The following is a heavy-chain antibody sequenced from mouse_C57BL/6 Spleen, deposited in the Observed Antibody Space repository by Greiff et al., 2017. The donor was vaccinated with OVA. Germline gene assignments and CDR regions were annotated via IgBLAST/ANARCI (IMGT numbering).Heavy chain of an antibody. Sequence: QVQLKESGAELARPGASVKLSCKASGYIFTSYGISWVKQRTGQGLEWIGEIYPRSGNTYYNEKFKGKATLTADKSSSTAYMELRSLTSEDSAVYFCARCDYEYVYWYFDVWGTGTTVTVSS. D-gene: IGHD2-4*01. J-gene: IGHJ1*03. CDR1: GYIFTSYG. CDR2: IYPRSGNT. V-gene: IGHV1-81*01. CDR3: ARCDYEYVYWYFDV.